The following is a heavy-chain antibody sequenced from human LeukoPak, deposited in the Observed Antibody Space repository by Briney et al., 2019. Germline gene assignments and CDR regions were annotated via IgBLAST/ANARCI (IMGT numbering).Heavy chain of an antibody. Sequence: SVKVSCKASGGTFSSYAISWVRQAPGQGLEWMGGIIPIFGTANYAQKFQGRVTITADESTSTAHMELSSLRSEDTAVYYCARDSFEITTGGDYWGQGTLVTVSS. CDR2: IIPIFGTA. CDR3: ARDSFEITTGGDY. V-gene: IGHV1-69*13. D-gene: IGHD4-11*01. CDR1: GGTFSSYA. J-gene: IGHJ4*02.